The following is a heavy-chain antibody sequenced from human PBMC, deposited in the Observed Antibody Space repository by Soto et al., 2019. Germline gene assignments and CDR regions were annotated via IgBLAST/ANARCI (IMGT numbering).Heavy chain of an antibody. D-gene: IGHD6-19*01. CDR3: ARGWDANS. Sequence: QVQMQESGPGLVKPSETLSLTCTVSGASVSSGNHYWSWIRQPPGKGLEWIGYIYHSGITNYNPSLKSRVTRSADTSRNQFSLKVSSVTAADTAVYYCARGWDANSWGQGTLVTVSS. J-gene: IGHJ4*02. CDR2: IYHSGIT. CDR1: GASVSSGNHY. V-gene: IGHV4-61*01.